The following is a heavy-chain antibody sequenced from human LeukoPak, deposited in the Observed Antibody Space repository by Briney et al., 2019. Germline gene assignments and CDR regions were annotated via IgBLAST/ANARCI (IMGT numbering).Heavy chain of an antibody. V-gene: IGHV4-31*03. J-gene: IGHJ6*02. CDR3: ARDQYSSSTRYYYGMDV. Sequence: SETLSLTCTVSGGSISSSSYYWSWIRQHPGKGLEWIGYIYYSGSTYYNPSLKSRVTISVDTSKNQFSLKLSSVTAADTAVYYCARDQYSSSTRYYYGMDVWGQGTTVTVSS. CDR1: GGSISSSSYY. CDR2: IYYSGST. D-gene: IGHD6-13*01.